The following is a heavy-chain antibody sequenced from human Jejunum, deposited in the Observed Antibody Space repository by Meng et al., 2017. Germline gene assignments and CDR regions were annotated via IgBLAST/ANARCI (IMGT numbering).Heavy chain of an antibody. Sequence: QAHLQGSGPGLVKPVGSPSLTCTVSGGSISYWWSWVRKPPGKGLHWIGDVYHGGTTNYNPTLQNRVTISVDKSENQFSLKLRSVTAADTAVYYCAGVQGDFYDNDAYYSYFAYWGPGALVTVSS. CDR1: GGSISYW. CDR3: AGVQGDFYDNDAYYSYFAY. J-gene: IGHJ4*02. CDR2: VYHGGTT. V-gene: IGHV4-4*02. D-gene: IGHD3-22*01.